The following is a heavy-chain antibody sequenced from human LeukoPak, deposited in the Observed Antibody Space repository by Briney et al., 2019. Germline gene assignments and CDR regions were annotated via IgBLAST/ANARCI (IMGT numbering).Heavy chain of an antibody. Sequence: PGGSLRLSCAASGFTFSSYAMSWVRQAPGKGLEWVSAISGSGGSTYYADSVKGRFTISRDNSKNTLYLQMNSLRAEDTAVYYCARHITMIVVVNFDYWGQGTLVTVSP. D-gene: IGHD3-22*01. J-gene: IGHJ4*02. CDR3: ARHITMIVVVNFDY. V-gene: IGHV3-23*01. CDR2: ISGSGGST. CDR1: GFTFSSYA.